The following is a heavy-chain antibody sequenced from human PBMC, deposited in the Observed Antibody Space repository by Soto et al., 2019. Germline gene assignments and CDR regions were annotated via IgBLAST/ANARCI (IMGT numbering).Heavy chain of an antibody. D-gene: IGHD3-16*01. V-gene: IGHV4-34*01. CDR1: SGSFSGYY. CDR3: ARGLKKFGSRPRYYYYYMDV. Sequence: KPSETLSLTCAVYSGSFSGYYWSWIRQHPGKGLEWIGEINHSGSTNYNPSLKSRVTISVDTSKNQFSLKLSSVTAADTAVYYCARGLKKFGSRPRYYYYYMDVWGKGTTVTVSS. CDR2: INHSGST. J-gene: IGHJ6*03.